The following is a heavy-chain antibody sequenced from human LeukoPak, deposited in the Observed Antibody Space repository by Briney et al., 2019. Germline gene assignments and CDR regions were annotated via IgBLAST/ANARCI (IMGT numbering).Heavy chain of an antibody. CDR2: MTGSGGST. V-gene: IGHV3-23*01. D-gene: IGHD2-21*02. Sequence: GGSLRLSCAASGFTFTSYTTTWVRHAPGKGLELVSAMTGSGGSTFYADSVKGRFTISRDNSKNTVYLQMSSLRAEDTAVYYCAKEPRYCGTGCYFLVDSWGQGTLVTVSS. CDR1: GFTFTSYT. J-gene: IGHJ4*02. CDR3: AKEPRYCGTGCYFLVDS.